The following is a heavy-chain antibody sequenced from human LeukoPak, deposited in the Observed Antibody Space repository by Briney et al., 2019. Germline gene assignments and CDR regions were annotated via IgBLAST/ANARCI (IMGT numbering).Heavy chain of an antibody. J-gene: IGHJ6*03. Sequence: SVKVSCKASGGTFSSYAISWVRQAPGQGLEWMGRIIPILGIANYAQKFQGRVTITADKSTSTAYMELSSLRSEDTAVYYCARGRTGTGYMDVWGKGTTVTVSS. D-gene: IGHD1-1*01. CDR3: ARGRTGTGYMDV. CDR1: GGTFSSYA. CDR2: IIPILGIA. V-gene: IGHV1-69*04.